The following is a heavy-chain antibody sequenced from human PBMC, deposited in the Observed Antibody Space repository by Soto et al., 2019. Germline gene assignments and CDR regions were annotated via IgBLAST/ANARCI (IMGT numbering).Heavy chain of an antibody. CDR1: GGSISSGGYY. CDR3: ARGFLEWLSHPYYGMDV. D-gene: IGHD3-3*01. CDR2: IFYSETT. V-gene: IGHV4-31*03. J-gene: IGHJ6*02. Sequence: SETLSLTCTVSGGSISSGGYYWSWIRQHPGKGLGWVGYIFYSETTYHNPSLQSRVTISADTSKHQFSLNLSSVTAADTAVYYCARGFLEWLSHPYYGMDVWGQGTTVTVSS.